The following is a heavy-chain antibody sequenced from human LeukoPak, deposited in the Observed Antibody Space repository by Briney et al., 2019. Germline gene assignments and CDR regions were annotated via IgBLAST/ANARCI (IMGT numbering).Heavy chain of an antibody. J-gene: IGHJ4*02. V-gene: IGHV4-61*01. CDR3: AGYNIASVYYFDY. CDR1: GGSVSNGNYY. CDR2: IYYSGGT. Sequence: PSETLSLTCIVSGGSVSNGNYYWSWIRQPPGKGLEWIGYIYYSGGTSYKPSLKSRVTISVDTSKNQFSVKLDSVTAADTAVYYCAGYNIASVYYFDYWGQGALVTISS. D-gene: IGHD6-13*01.